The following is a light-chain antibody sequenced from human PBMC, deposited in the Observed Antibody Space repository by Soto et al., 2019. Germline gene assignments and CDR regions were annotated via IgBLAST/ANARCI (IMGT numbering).Light chain of an antibody. V-gene: IGKV3-20*01. J-gene: IGKJ1*01. CDR2: GSS. Sequence: EIVLTQSPGTLSLSPGERATLSCRASQSVSSSYLAWYQQKPGQAPRLLISGSSNSASGIPVRFSGSGSGTDFTLTISRLEPDDFEVYYYHQYDKLPRTFGQGTKVEIK. CDR1: QSVSSSY. CDR3: HQYDKLPRT.